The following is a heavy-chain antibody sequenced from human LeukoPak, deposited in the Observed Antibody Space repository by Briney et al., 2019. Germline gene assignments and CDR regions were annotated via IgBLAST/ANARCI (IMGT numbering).Heavy chain of an antibody. CDR2: INHSGST. Sequence: SETLSLTCAVYGGSFSGYYWSWIRQPPGKGLGWIGEINHSGSTNYNPSLKSRVTISVDTSKNQFSLKLSSVTAADTAVYYCARDPWPDYYDSSGQTNWFDPWGQGTLVTVSS. CDR1: GGSFSGYY. V-gene: IGHV4-34*01. J-gene: IGHJ5*02. CDR3: ARDPWPDYYDSSGQTNWFDP. D-gene: IGHD3-22*01.